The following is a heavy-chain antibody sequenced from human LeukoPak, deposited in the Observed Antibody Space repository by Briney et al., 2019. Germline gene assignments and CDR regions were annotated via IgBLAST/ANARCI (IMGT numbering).Heavy chain of an antibody. CDR1: GGSISSSNW. CDR2: IYHSGST. J-gene: IGHJ5*02. D-gene: IGHD3-10*01. V-gene: IGHV4-4*02. Sequence: SGTLSLTCAVSGGSISSSNWWSWVRQPPGKGLEWIGEIYHSGSTNYNPSLKSRVTISVDKSKNQFSLRLTSVTAADTAVYYCARKGVLWFGESPNWFDPWGQGTLVTVSS. CDR3: ARKGVLWFGESPNWFDP.